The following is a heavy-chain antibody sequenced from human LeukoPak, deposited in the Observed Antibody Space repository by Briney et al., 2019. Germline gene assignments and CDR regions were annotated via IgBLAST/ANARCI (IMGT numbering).Heavy chain of an antibody. Sequence: GGSLRLSCAASGLTFSNYAMMWVRQAPGKGLEWVSAIKGSGVGTEYANSVRGRFTISRDNSKNTLYLQMNNLRAEDTAVYYCARDPNGDYVGAFDFWGQGTMVTVS. V-gene: IGHV3-23*01. D-gene: IGHD4-17*01. CDR3: ARDPNGDYVGAFDF. J-gene: IGHJ3*01. CDR1: GLTFSNYA. CDR2: IKGSGVGT.